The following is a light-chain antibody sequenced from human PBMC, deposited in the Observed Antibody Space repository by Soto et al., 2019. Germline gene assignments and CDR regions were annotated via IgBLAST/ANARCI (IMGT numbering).Light chain of an antibody. CDR3: SSYTTIKTVV. V-gene: IGLV2-14*02. CDR1: SSNIGSYNL. CDR2: EGT. J-gene: IGLJ2*01. Sequence: QSALTQPASVSGSPGQSITISCTGTSSNIGSYNLVSWYQQHPGKAPKFMIYEGTKRPSGVSNRFSGSKSGNTASLTISGVQPEDEADYHCSSYTTIKTVVFGGGTKVTVL.